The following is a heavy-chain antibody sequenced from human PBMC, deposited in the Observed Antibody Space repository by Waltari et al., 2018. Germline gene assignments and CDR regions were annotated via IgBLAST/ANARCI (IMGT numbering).Heavy chain of an antibody. D-gene: IGHD1-26*01. Sequence: KESGPTLVKPTQTLTLTCTFSGFSLSTSGVGGGWIRQPPGKGLEWIGSIYHSGSTYYNPSLKSRVTISVDTSKNQFSLKLSSVTAADTAVYYCARAGGATTDYWGQGTLVTVSS. J-gene: IGHJ4*02. V-gene: IGHV4-38-2*02. CDR3: ARAGGATTDY. CDR1: GFSLSTSGVG. CDR2: IYHSGST.